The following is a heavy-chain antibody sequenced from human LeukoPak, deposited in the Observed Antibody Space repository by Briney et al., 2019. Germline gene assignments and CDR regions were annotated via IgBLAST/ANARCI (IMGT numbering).Heavy chain of an antibody. CDR3: ASSFGYSDGLSFGFDY. Sequence: GGSLRLSCAASGFTFSSYSMNWVRQAPGKGLEWVSSISSSSSYIYYADSVKGRFTISRDNAKNSLYLQMNSLRAEDTAVYYCASSFGYSDGLSFGFDYWGHGTLVTVSS. V-gene: IGHV3-21*01. CDR2: ISSSSSYI. D-gene: IGHD5-18*01. J-gene: IGHJ4*01. CDR1: GFTFSSYS.